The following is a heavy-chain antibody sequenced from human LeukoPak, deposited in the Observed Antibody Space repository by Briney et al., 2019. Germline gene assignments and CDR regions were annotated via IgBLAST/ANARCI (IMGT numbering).Heavy chain of an antibody. J-gene: IGHJ4*02. D-gene: IGHD6-13*01. V-gene: IGHV1-2*02. CDR1: GYTFTGYY. Sequence: GASVKVSCKASGYTFTGYYMHWVRQAPGQGLEWMGWINPNSGGTNYAQKFQGRVTMTRDTSISTAYMELSRLRSDDTAVYYCARDPAAGPISFDYWGQGTLVTVSS. CDR2: INPNSGGT. CDR3: ARDPAAGPISFDY.